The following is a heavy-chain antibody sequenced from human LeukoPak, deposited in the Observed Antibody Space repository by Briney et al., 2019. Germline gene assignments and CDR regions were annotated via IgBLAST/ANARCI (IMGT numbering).Heavy chain of an antibody. Sequence: PGGSLRLSCAASGFTFSSTGMHWVRRAPGKGLEWLCAINYNGAITDYADSVKGRFTISRDNAKNSLYLRMDSLRAEDTALYYCARDRLGPSFSVSHFDLWGQGTLVTVSS. J-gene: IGHJ4*02. CDR1: GFTFSSTG. CDR3: ARDRLGPSFSVSHFDL. V-gene: IGHV3-20*04. CDR2: INYNGAIT. D-gene: IGHD3-3*02.